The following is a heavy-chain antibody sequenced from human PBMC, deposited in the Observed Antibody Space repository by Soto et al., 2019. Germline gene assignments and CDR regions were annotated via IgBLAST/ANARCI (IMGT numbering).Heavy chain of an antibody. Sequence: GGSLRLSCAASGFTVSSNYMSWVRQAPGKGLEWVSVIYSGGSTYYADSVKGRFTISRDNSKNTLYLQRNSLRAEDTAVYYCAREAAADLYYYYMDVWGKGTTVTVSS. CDR1: GFTVSSNY. CDR2: IYSGGST. D-gene: IGHD6-13*01. J-gene: IGHJ6*03. V-gene: IGHV3-66*01. CDR3: AREAAADLYYYYMDV.